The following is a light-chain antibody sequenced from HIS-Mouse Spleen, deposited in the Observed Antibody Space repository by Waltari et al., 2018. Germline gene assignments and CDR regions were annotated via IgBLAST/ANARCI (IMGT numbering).Light chain of an antibody. CDR2: AAS. V-gene: IGKV1-27*01. Sequence: DIQMTQSPSSLSASVGDRVTITCRASQGISTYLAWYQQKPGKVPKLLIYAASTLQSGVPPRFSGSGSGTDFTLTISSLQPEDVATYYCQKYNSAPWTFGQGTKVEIK. CDR1: QGISTY. J-gene: IGKJ1*01. CDR3: QKYNSAPWT.